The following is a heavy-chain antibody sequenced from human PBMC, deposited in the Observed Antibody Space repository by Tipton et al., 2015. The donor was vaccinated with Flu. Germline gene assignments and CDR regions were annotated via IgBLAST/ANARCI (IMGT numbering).Heavy chain of an antibody. CDR3: ARVTAAAGRYYYYGMDV. J-gene: IGHJ6*02. V-gene: IGHV1-46*01. Sequence: QVQSGAEVKKPGASVKVSCKASGYTFTSYYMHWVRQAPGQGLEWMGIINPSGGSTSYAQKFQGRVTMTRDTSTSTVYMELSSLRSEDTAVYYCARVTAAAGRYYYYGMDVWGQGTTVTVSS. CDR2: INPSGGST. D-gene: IGHD6-13*01. CDR1: GYTFTSYY.